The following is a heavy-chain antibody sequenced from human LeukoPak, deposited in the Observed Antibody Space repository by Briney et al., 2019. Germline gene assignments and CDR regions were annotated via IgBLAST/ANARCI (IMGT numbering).Heavy chain of an antibody. CDR3: ARDYDFWSGYYTGVFDY. CDR2: IDKGPNT. CDR1: GFTSNSYD. Sequence: GGSLRLSCAASGFTSNSYDMYWVRQVIGKGLEWVSAIDKGPNTYYSDSVKGRFTISRDNAKNSLYLQMNSLRAEDTAVYYCARDYDFWSGYYTGVFDYWGQGTLVTVSS. D-gene: IGHD3-3*01. V-gene: IGHV3-13*01. J-gene: IGHJ4*02.